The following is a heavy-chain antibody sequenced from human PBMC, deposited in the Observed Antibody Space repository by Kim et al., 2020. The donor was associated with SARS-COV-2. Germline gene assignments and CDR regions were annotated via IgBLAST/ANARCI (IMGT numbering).Heavy chain of an antibody. CDR3: VRPGGYGGNYNTPFDY. V-gene: IGHV5-51*01. J-gene: IGHJ4*02. D-gene: IGHD4-4*01. CDR1: GYSFTSYW. Sequence: GESLKISCKGSGYSFTSYWIGCVRQMPGKGLEWMGIIYPGDSDTRYSPSFQGQVTISADKSISTAYLQWSSLKASDTAMYYCVRPGGYGGNYNTPFDYWGQGTLVTVSS. CDR2: IYPGDSDT.